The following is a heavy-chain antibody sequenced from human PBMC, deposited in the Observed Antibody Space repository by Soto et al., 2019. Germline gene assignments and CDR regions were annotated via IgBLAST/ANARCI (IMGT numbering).Heavy chain of an antibody. J-gene: IGHJ4*02. CDR2: IYPADSET. CDR3: AKPRSGWSFDY. D-gene: IGHD6-19*01. Sequence: GESLKISCKGFEYSFNSYWIGWVRQMPEKGLEWMGIIYPADSETRYSPSFKGRFTISRDNSKNTLYLLMNSLRAEDTAVYYCAKPRSGWSFDYWGQGTLVTVSS. CDR1: EYSFNSYW. V-gene: IGHV5-51*01.